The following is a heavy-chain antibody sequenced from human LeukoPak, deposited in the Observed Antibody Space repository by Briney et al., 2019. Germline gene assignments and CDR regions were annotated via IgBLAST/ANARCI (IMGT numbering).Heavy chain of an antibody. D-gene: IGHD1-26*01. V-gene: IGHV1-18*04. CDR3: ATVRSVGATVGYHYYFDY. Sequence: GASVKVSCKGSGYTLSNHAFSWVRQAPGQGLEWMGWISADNGNTNHAQKFQGRVSLTTDTSTSTAYMELRSLRSDDTAVYYCATVRSVGATVGYHYYFDYWGQGTLVTVSS. CDR1: GYTLSNHA. J-gene: IGHJ4*02. CDR2: ISADNGNT.